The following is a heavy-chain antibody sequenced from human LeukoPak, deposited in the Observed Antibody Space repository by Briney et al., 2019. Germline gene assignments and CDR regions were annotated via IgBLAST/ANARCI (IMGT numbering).Heavy chain of an antibody. Sequence: ASETLTLTCTVSGGSISSSSYYWGWIRQPPGKGLEWIGSIYYSGSTYYNPSLKSRVTISVDTSKNQFSLKLSSVTAADTAVYYCARMIGYCSGGSCRARGWFDPWGQGTLVTVSS. J-gene: IGHJ5*02. CDR3: ARMIGYCSGGSCRARGWFDP. CDR2: IYYSGST. V-gene: IGHV4-39*07. D-gene: IGHD2-15*01. CDR1: GGSISSSSYY.